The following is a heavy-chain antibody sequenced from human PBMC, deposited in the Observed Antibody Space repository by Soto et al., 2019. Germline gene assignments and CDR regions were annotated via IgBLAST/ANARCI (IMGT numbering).Heavy chain of an antibody. J-gene: IGHJ5*02. V-gene: IGHV3-30-3*01. CDR3: AREGTGGGSSSPDGFDP. D-gene: IGHD6-6*01. CDR1: GFTFSSYA. Sequence: QVQLVESGGGVVQPGRSLRLSCAASGFTFSSYAMHWVRQAPGKGLEWVAVISYDGSNKYYADSVKGRFTISRDNSXNTXYLQMNSLRAEDTAVYYCAREGTGGGSSSPDGFDPWGQGTLVTVSS. CDR2: ISYDGSNK.